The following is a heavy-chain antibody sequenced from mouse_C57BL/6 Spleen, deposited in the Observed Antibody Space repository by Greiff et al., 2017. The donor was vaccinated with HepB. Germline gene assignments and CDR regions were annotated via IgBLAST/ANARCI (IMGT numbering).Heavy chain of an antibody. J-gene: IGHJ2*01. CDR3: TRVLGRTYFDY. V-gene: IGHV5-9-1*02. D-gene: IGHD4-1*01. CDR2: ISSGGDYI. CDR1: GFTFSSYA. Sequence: EVMLVESGEGLVKPGGSLKLSCAASGFTFSSYAMSWVRQTPEKRLEWVAYISSGGDYIYHADTVKGRLTISRDNARNTLYLQMSSLKSEDTTMYYCTRVLGRTYFDYWGQGTTLTVSS.